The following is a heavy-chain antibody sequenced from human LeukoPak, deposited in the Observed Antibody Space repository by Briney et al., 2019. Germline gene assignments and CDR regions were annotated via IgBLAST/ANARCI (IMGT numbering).Heavy chain of an antibody. V-gene: IGHV3-48*01. D-gene: IGHD6-6*01. CDR3: AKETSSSFDY. CDR2: ISGRSSTI. J-gene: IGHJ4*02. CDR1: AFTFSDYS. Sequence: PGGSLRLSCAASAFTFSDYSMNWVRQAPGKGLEWISYISGRSSTIYYADSVRGRFTISRDNAKNSMYLQMNSLRAEDTAVYYCAKETSSSFDYWGQGTLVTVSS.